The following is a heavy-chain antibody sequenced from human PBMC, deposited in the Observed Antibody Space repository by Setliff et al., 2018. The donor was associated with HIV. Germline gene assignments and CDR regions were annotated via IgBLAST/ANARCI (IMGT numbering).Heavy chain of an antibody. D-gene: IGHD2-2*03. Sequence: PGGSLRLSCAASGFTFSRYGMHWVRQAPGKGLEWVAFISYDGSKKYYADSVKGRFTISRDKSKNTVYLQMYSLRAEDTALYYCAKDRVGYCSSISCPGGFDYWGQGTLVTVSS. V-gene: IGHV3-30*04. J-gene: IGHJ4*02. CDR1: GFTFSRYG. CDR2: ISYDGSKK. CDR3: AKDRVGYCSSISCPGGFDY.